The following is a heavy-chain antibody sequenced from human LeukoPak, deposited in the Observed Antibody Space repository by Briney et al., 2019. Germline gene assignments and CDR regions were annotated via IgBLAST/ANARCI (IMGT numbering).Heavy chain of an antibody. CDR1: GFTFSSYG. D-gene: IGHD3-10*01. Sequence: GRFLRLSCAASGFTFSSYGMHWVRQAPGKGLEWVAVISYDGSNKYYADSVKGRFTISRDNSKNTLYLQMNSLRAEDTAVYYCAKDHGESYYGSGSLFDYWGQGTLVTVSS. CDR3: AKDHGESYYGSGSLFDY. CDR2: ISYDGSNK. J-gene: IGHJ4*02. V-gene: IGHV3-30*18.